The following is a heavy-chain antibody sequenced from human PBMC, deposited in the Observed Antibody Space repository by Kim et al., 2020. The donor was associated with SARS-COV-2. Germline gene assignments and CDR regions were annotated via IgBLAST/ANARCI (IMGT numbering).Heavy chain of an antibody. CDR1: GFTFSSYA. D-gene: IGHD5-12*01. Sequence: GGSLRLSCAASGFTFSSYAMSWVRQAPGKGLEWVSAISGSGGSTYYADSVKGRFTISRDNSKNTLYLQMNSLRAEDTAVYYCANDAGYSGYDLLDWFDPWGQGTLVTVSS. CDR2: ISGSGGST. V-gene: IGHV3-23*01. J-gene: IGHJ5*02. CDR3: ANDAGYSGYDLLDWFDP.